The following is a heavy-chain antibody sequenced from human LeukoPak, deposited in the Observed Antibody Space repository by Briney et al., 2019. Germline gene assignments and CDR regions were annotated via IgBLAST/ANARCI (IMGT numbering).Heavy chain of an antibody. J-gene: IGHJ4*02. CDR3: ARDKRRYYGSGTAIGIFDY. CDR2: INPNSGST. CDR1: GYTFTGYY. D-gene: IGHD3-10*01. Sequence: ASVKVSCKASGYTFTGYYMHWVRQAPGQGLEWMGWINPNSGSTNYAQKFQGRVTTTRDTSISTAYMELSRLRSDGTAVYYCARDKRRYYGSGTAIGIFDYWGQGTLVTVSS. V-gene: IGHV1-2*02.